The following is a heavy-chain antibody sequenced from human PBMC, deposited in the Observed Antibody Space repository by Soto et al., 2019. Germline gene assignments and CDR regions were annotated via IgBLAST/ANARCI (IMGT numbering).Heavy chain of an antibody. J-gene: IGHJ4*02. CDR2: INPNGQGI. CDR1: GFTVTTYC. V-gene: IGHV3-23*01. CDR3: AKDRQYHLDYFQF. D-gene: IGHD4-4*01. Sequence: PAESLRLSCAVSGFTVTTYCLSWVRQAPGKGLEWVAPINPNGQGIWYADSEKGRSTIARDTSRNTIFLQMASLRAEETAVYYCAKDRQYHLDYFQFRGQGTLVTVSS.